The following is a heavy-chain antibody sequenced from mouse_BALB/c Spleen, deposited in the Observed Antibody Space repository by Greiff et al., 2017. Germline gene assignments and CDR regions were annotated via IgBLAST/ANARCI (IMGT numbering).Heavy chain of an antibody. Sequence: QVQLQQSGAELVKPGPTVMMTCKVSGYTFTSYWMHWVKLMPGHGFEWIGEINPSIGGTNCNEKFKRKVILTVDKSSSTAYMQLSSLTSEDSAVYYCTIGGFDYWGQGTTLTVSS. CDR2: INPSIGGT. CDR3: TIGGFDY. J-gene: IGHJ2*01. V-gene: IGHV1S16*01. CDR1: GYTFTSYW.